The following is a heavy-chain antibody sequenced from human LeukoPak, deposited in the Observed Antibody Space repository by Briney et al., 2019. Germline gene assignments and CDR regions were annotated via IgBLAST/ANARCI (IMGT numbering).Heavy chain of an antibody. J-gene: IGHJ4*02. V-gene: IGHV3-23*01. CDR2: ISGSGGST. CDR1: GFTFSSYG. D-gene: IGHD3-22*01. CDR3: AKDESPVVVVIKYYFDY. Sequence: PGGSLRLSCAASGFTFSSYGMSWVRQAPGKGLEWVSAISGSGGSTYYADSVKGRFTISRDNSKNTLYLQMNSLRAEDTAVYYCAKDESPVVVVIKYYFDYWGQGTLVTVSS.